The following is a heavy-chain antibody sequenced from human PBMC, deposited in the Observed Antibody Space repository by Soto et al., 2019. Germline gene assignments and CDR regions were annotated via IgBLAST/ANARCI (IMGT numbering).Heavy chain of an antibody. V-gene: IGHV4-4*02. CDR3: ARASYCSSTSCYQSGGAFDI. CDR1: SGSISSSNW. D-gene: IGHD2-2*01. Sequence: SETLSLTCAVSSGSISSSNWWSWVRQPPGMGLEWIGEIYHSGSTNYNPSLKSRVTISVDKSKNQFSLKLSSVTAADTAVYYCARASYCSSTSCYQSGGAFDIWGQGTMVTVSS. J-gene: IGHJ3*02. CDR2: IYHSGST.